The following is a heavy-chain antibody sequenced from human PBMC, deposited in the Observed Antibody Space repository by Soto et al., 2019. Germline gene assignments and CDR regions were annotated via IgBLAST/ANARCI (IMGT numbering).Heavy chain of an antibody. CDR3: AKAHTIYFLGMDV. J-gene: IGHJ6*02. D-gene: IGHD3-3*01. V-gene: IGHV3-7*02. CDR2: IKQDGSNK. Sequence: GGSLRLSCAASGFSFSSYWMSWVRQAPGKGLEWVANIKQDGSNKYYADSVKGRFTISRDNSKNTLYLQMNSLRAEDTAVYYCAKAHTIYFLGMDVWGQGTTVTVSS. CDR1: GFSFSSYW.